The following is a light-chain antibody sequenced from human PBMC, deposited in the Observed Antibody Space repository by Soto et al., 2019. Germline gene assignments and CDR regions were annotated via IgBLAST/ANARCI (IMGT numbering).Light chain of an antibody. Sequence: DIQLTQFPSTLSASVGDRVTIACRASQSISNWLAWYQHKPGKAPKLLIYDASKLESGVPSRFSGSGSGTEFTLTISSLQPDDFATYYCQRSGTFGQGTKVEIK. CDR1: QSISNW. CDR2: DAS. J-gene: IGKJ1*01. V-gene: IGKV1-5*01. CDR3: QRSGT.